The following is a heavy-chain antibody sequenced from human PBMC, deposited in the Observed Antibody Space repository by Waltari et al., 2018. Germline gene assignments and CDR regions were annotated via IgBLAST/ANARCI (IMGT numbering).Heavy chain of an antibody. D-gene: IGHD2-15*01. CDR2: ISSVGTNT. V-gene: IGHV3-30*03. CDR3: ARYIAAVGWELLDY. Sequence: QVQLVASGGGVVRPGRTLRPSCADSGFRFSNHGMHWVRQAPGKGLDWVAVISSVGTNTYYVDSVKGRFTVARENSMNMVDLQMTCLRSEDTAVYFCARYIAAVGWELLDYWGQGTLVTVSS. CDR1: GFRFSNHG. J-gene: IGHJ4*02.